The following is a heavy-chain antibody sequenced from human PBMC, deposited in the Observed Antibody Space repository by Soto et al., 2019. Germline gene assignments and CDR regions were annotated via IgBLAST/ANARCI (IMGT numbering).Heavy chain of an antibody. CDR1: GFTFSSYG. J-gene: IGHJ4*02. CDR2: IWDDGSNK. D-gene: IGHD3-16*01. V-gene: IGHV3-33*01. CDR3: AREGHAGGRSDY. Sequence: GGSLRLSCATSGFTFSSYGMQWVRQAPGKGLEWVAVIWDDGSNKYYADSVKGRFTISRDNSKNTLYLQMNSLRAEDTAVYYCAREGHAGGRSDYWGQGTLVTSPQ.